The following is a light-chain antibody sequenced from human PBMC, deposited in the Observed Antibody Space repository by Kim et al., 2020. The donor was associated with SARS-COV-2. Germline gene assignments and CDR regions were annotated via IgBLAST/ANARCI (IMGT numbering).Light chain of an antibody. CDR1: QSVSSSY. CDR3: QQYSSSPWT. V-gene: IGKV3D-20*01. Sequence: EIVMTQSPATLSLSPGEGATLSCWASQSVSSSYLAWYQKKPGLAPRLLIYDISSRATGIPARFSGSGSGTDFTLTISRLESEDFAVYYCQQYSSSPWTFGQGTKVDIK. CDR2: DIS. J-gene: IGKJ1*01.